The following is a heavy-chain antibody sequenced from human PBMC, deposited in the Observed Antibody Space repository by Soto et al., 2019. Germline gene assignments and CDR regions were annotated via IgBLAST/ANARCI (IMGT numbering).Heavy chain of an antibody. Sequence: EVQLLESGGGLVQPGGSLRLSCAVSGFTFSSYAMSWVRQAPGKGLEWVSAISGSGGSTYYADSVKGRFTISRDNSKNTLYLQMNSLRAEDTAVYYCAKDPDDRVIAVALVDYWGQGTLVTVSS. CDR1: GFTFSSYA. D-gene: IGHD6-19*01. J-gene: IGHJ4*02. CDR2: ISGSGGST. CDR3: AKDPDDRVIAVALVDY. V-gene: IGHV3-23*01.